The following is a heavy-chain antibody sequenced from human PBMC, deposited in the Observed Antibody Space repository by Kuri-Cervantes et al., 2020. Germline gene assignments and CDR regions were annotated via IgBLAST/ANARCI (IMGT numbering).Heavy chain of an antibody. CDR2: ISAYNGNT. CDR1: GYTFTSYG. V-gene: IGHV1-18*01. CDR3: ARDIIAVRPGWFDP. J-gene: IGHJ5*02. D-gene: IGHD6-6*01. Sequence: ASVKVSCKASGYTFTSYGISWVRQAPGQGLEWMGWISAYNGNTNYAQKLQGRVTMTTDTSTSTAYMELRSLTSDDTAMYYCARDIIAVRPGWFDPWGQGTLVTVSS.